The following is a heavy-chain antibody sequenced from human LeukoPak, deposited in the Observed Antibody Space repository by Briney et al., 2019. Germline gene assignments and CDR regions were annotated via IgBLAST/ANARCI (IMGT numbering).Heavy chain of an antibody. CDR1: GFTFSSYW. CDR2: IKQDGSQI. Sequence: GGSLRLSCATSGFTFSSYWMSWVRRAPGKGLEGAANIKQDGSQIFYVDSVKGRFTISRDTAKNSLSLQMNSLRAEDTAVYYCAREYCSGTSCYGYFDYWGQGTLVTVSS. J-gene: IGHJ4*02. V-gene: IGHV3-7*01. CDR3: AREYCSGTSCYGYFDY. D-gene: IGHD2-2*01.